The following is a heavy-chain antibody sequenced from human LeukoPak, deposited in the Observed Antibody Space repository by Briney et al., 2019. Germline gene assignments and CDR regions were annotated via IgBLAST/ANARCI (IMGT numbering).Heavy chain of an antibody. D-gene: IGHD3-16*01. CDR1: GFTFSSYD. J-gene: IGHJ6*02. CDR3: ARDLRSYGMDV. V-gene: IGHV3-13*01. CDR2: IGTAGDT. Sequence: GGSLRLSCAASGFTFSSYDMHWVRQATGKGLEWVSAIGTAGDTYYPGSVKGRFTISRENAKNSLYLQMNSLRAGDTAVYYCARDLRSYGMDVWGQGTTVTVSS.